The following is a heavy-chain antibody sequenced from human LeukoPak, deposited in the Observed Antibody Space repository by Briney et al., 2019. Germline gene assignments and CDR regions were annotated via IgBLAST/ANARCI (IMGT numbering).Heavy chain of an antibody. Sequence: GASVKVSCKASGYTFTGYYMHWVRQAPGQGLEWMGWINPNSGGTNYAQKFQGRVTMTRDTSISTAYMELSRLRSDDTAVYYCARYTRVAAAGVYNWFDPWGQGTLVTVSS. D-gene: IGHD6-13*01. CDR3: ARYTRVAAAGVYNWFDP. CDR2: INPNSGGT. CDR1: GYTFTGYY. J-gene: IGHJ5*02. V-gene: IGHV1-2*02.